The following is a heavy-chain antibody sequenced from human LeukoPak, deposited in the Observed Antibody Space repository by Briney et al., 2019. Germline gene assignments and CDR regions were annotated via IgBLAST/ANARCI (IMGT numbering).Heavy chain of an antibody. Sequence: PSETLSLTCTVSGGSISSYYWSWIRQPAGKGLEWIGRIYTTGSTNHNPSLKSRVTMSVDTSKNQFSLKLISVTAADTAVYYCAREDYHTSEIDYWGQGTLVTVSS. V-gene: IGHV4-4*07. CDR3: AREDYHTSEIDY. D-gene: IGHD3-22*01. J-gene: IGHJ4*02. CDR1: GGSISSYY. CDR2: IYTTGST.